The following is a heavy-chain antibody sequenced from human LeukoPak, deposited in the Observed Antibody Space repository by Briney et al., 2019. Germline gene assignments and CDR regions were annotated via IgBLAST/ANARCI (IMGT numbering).Heavy chain of an antibody. CDR3: ARFRYCSGGSCYQDFDY. D-gene: IGHD2-15*01. CDR1: GGTFSSYA. J-gene: IGHJ4*02. V-gene: IGHV1-69*13. Sequence: SVKVSCKASGGTFSSYAISWVRQAPGQGLEWMGGIIPIFGTANYAQKFQGRVTITADESTSTAYMELSSLRSEDTAVYYCARFRYCSGGSCYQDFDYWAREPWPPSPQ. CDR2: IIPIFGTA.